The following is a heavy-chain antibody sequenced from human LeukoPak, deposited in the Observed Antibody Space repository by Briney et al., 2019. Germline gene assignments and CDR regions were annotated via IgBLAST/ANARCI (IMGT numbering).Heavy chain of an antibody. CDR3: ATLSDRNFYYSYGLDV. CDR2: IGRYGVTT. V-gene: IGHV3-48*03. J-gene: IGHJ6*02. Sequence: GGSLRLSCAASGFTLSTYEMNWVRQAPGKGLEWVAYIGRYGVTTYYADSVKGRFTISGDNAKNSLNLQMNSLRAEDTAVYYCATLSDRNFYYSYGLDVWGQGTTVSVS. CDR1: GFTLSTYE. D-gene: IGHD1-14*01.